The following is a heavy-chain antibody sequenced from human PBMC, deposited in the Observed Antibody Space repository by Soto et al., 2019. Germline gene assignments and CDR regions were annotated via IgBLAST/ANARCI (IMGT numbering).Heavy chain of an antibody. CDR3: ARGWTQIDY. D-gene: IGHD2-15*01. Sequence: QVHLVQSGAEVKKPGASVKVSCTASGYTFTNFGISWVRQAPGQGLEWMGWISAYNGNTNYAQKCKGRVTMTTDTPTSTAYMELRSPRSDDTAVYYCARGWTQIDYWGQGTLVTVSS. J-gene: IGHJ4*02. V-gene: IGHV1-18*01. CDR2: ISAYNGNT. CDR1: GYTFTNFG.